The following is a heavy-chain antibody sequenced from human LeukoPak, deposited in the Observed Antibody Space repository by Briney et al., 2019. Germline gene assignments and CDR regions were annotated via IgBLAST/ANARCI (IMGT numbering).Heavy chain of an antibody. Sequence: GASVKVSCKASGGTFSSYAISWVRQAPGQGLGWMGGIIPIFGTANYAQKFQGRVTITADESTSTAYMELRSLRSDDTAVYYCARGPHERSGYPDDWGQGTLVTVSS. V-gene: IGHV1-69*13. J-gene: IGHJ4*02. CDR3: ARGPHERSGYPDD. CDR2: IIPIFGTA. CDR1: GGTFSSYA. D-gene: IGHD3-22*01.